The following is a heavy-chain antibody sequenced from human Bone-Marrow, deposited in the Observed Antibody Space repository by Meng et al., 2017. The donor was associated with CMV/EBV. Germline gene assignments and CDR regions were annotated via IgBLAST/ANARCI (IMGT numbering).Heavy chain of an antibody. J-gene: IGHJ4*02. V-gene: IGHV4-39*07. Sequence: SEPLSLTCTVSAGSLSSTTYYWGWVRQPPGKGLEWIGHVHYSGSTYYNPSLKSRVTVSEDMSKNRFSLTLTSLTAADTAVYFCARVYGDYGAYFDYWGQGTLVTVSS. D-gene: IGHD4-17*01. CDR3: ARVYGDYGAYFDY. CDR1: AGSLSSTTYY. CDR2: VHYSGST.